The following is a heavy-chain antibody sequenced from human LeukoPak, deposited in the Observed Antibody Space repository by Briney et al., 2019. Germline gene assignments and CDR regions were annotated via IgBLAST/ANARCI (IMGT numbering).Heavy chain of an antibody. J-gene: IGHJ4*02. Sequence: QAPGQGLEWMGRINPSSGDTNYAQNFQGRVTMTRDTSISTAYMELSRLRSDDTAVYYCATTSGYFYYWGQGTLVTVSS. CDR3: ATTSGYFYY. D-gene: IGHD1-26*01. CDR2: INPSSGDT. V-gene: IGHV1-2*06.